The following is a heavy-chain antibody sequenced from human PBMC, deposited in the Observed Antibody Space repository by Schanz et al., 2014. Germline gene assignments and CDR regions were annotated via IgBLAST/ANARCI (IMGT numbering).Heavy chain of an antibody. J-gene: IGHJ4*02. CDR3: ARAGYCTSVSCSLFVSDY. Sequence: VRLVESGGGVVRPGGSLRLSCAASGFTFENYALTWVRQVPGKGLEWVSRINWSDGGSTGYADSVRGRFTISRDNAKNTLYLQMNSLRAEDTAVYYCARAGYCTSVSCSLFVSDYWGQGTLVTVSS. CDR2: INWSDGGST. V-gene: IGHV3-20*04. CDR1: GFTFENYA. D-gene: IGHD2-2*03.